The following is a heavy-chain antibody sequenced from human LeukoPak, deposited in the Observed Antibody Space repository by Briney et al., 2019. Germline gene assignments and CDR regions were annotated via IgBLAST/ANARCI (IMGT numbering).Heavy chain of an antibody. Sequence: GGSLRLSCAASGFTFSSYAMHWVRQAPGKGLEWVAVISYDGCNKYYADSVKGRFTISRDNFKNTLYLQMNSLRAEDTAVYYCARDSTGTTLCDYWGQGTLVTVSS. D-gene: IGHD1-7*01. V-gene: IGHV3-30-3*01. CDR3: ARDSTGTTLCDY. J-gene: IGHJ4*02. CDR1: GFTFSSYA. CDR2: ISYDGCNK.